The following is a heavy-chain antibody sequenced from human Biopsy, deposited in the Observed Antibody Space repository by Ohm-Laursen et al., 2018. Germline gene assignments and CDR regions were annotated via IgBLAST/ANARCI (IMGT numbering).Heavy chain of an antibody. Sequence: SLRLSCSASGFTFRDYYMIWIRQPPGTGLEWVSYITNSGGTVYYEDSVKGRFTVSRDNAKNSLYLQMDRLRAEDTAVYYCARPPWGHAYGYYNGMDVWGQGTTVIVSS. D-gene: IGHD3-10*01. V-gene: IGHV3-11*01. CDR1: GFTFRDYY. J-gene: IGHJ6*02. CDR3: ARPPWGHAYGYYNGMDV. CDR2: ITNSGGTV.